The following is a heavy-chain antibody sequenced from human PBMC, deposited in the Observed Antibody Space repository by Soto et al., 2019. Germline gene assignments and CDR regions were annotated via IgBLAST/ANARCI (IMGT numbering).Heavy chain of an antibody. V-gene: IGHV3-23*01. D-gene: IGHD4-17*01. J-gene: IGHJ2*01. CDR2: ISGSSGST. CDR3: TIRTVGLNFAL. Sequence: EVQLFESGGGLVQPGGSLRLSCAASGFTFSSYAMNWVRHAPGKGLEWVSVISGSSGSTDYADAAKGRFTISRDNSKNTVYLQISRPRAADTAVYYCTIRTVGLNFALWSRGTLVTVYS. CDR1: GFTFSSYA.